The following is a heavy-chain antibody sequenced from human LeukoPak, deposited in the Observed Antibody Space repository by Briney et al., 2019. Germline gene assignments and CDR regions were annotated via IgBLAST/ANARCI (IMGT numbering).Heavy chain of an antibody. V-gene: IGHV1-2*02. CDR3: ARDHQLRSFDY. D-gene: IGHD2-2*01. J-gene: IGHJ4*02. Sequence: ASVKVSCKASGYTFTDYYMHWVRQAPGQGLEWMGWINPNNGDTNYAQKFQGRVTMTRDTSISTAYMELSRLRSDDTAVYYCARDHQLRSFDYWGQGTLVTVSS. CDR1: GYTFTDYY. CDR2: INPNNGDT.